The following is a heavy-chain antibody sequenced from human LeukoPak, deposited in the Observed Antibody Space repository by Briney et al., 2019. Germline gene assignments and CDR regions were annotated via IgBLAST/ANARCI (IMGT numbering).Heavy chain of an antibody. J-gene: IGHJ6*02. V-gene: IGHV4-38-2*02. CDR1: GYSISSGYY. CDR2: IYHSGST. Sequence: SETLSLTCTVSGYSISSGYYWGWIRQPPGKGLEWIGSIYHSGSTYYNPSLKSRVTISVDTSKNQFSLKLSSVTAADTAVYYCARDPPPDGMDVWGQGTTVTVSS. CDR3: ARDPPPDGMDV.